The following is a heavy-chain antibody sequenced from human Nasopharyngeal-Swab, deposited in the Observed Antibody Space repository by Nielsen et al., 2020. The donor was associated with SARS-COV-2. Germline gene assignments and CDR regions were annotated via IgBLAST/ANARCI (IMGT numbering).Heavy chain of an antibody. J-gene: IGHJ5*02. D-gene: IGHD6-19*01. V-gene: IGHV4-59*01. CDR1: GGSISSYY. CDR3: ARERGSSGWSWGWFDP. CDR2: IYYSGST. Sequence: SETLSLTCTVSGGSISSYYWSWIRQPPGKGLEWIGYIYYSGSTNYNPPLKSRVTISVDTSKNQFSLKLSSVTAADTAVYYCARERGSSGWSWGWFDPWGQGTLVTVSS.